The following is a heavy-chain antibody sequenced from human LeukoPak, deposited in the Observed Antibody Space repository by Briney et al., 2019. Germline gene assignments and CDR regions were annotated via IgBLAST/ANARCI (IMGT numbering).Heavy chain of an antibody. D-gene: IGHD4-11*01. Sequence: GGSLRLSCAASGFSFSSYWMSWVRQAPGKGPEWVANIKQDGGEKYYVDSVKGRFIIFRDNAKNSLYLQMNSLTVEDTAVYYCAREDHSNYNYWGQGTLVTVSS. CDR1: GFSFSSYW. J-gene: IGHJ4*02. CDR3: AREDHSNYNY. CDR2: IKQDGGEK. V-gene: IGHV3-7*01.